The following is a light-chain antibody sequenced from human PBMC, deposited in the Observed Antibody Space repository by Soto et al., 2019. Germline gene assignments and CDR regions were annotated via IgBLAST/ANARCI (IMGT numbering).Light chain of an antibody. J-gene: IGKJ3*01. V-gene: IGKV1-6*01. CDR1: HSMSGT. CDR2: ASS. Sequence: IQMTQSPSTLSASVGDIVTITCRASHSMSGTLAWYQQKPGKAPKVLIYASSNLHSGVPSRFSGSGSGTDFTLTISSLQPEDFATYYCLQDYNYPHTFGPGTKVDIK. CDR3: LQDYNYPHT.